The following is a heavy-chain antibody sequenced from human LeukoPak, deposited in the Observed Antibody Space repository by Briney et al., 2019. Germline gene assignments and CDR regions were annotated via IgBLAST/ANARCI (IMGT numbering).Heavy chain of an antibody. V-gene: IGHV4-34*01. CDR3: ARGKVHYYGSGSYRYYGMDV. CDR2: INHSGST. J-gene: IGHJ6*02. D-gene: IGHD3-10*01. CDR1: GGSFSGYY. Sequence: SETLSLTCAVYGGSFSGYYWSWIRQPPGKGLEWIGEINHSGSTNYNPSLKSRVTISVDTSKNQFSLKLSSVTAADTAVYYCARGKVHYYGSGSYRYYGMDVWGQGTTVTVSS.